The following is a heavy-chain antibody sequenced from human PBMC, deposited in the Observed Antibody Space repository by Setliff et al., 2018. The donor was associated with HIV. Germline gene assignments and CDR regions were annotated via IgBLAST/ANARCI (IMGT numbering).Heavy chain of an antibody. CDR2: VSSSSSYI. J-gene: IGHJ4*02. D-gene: IGHD3-3*01. Sequence: GGSLRLSCAASGFTFSNYAMSWVRQAPGKGLEWVSYVSSSSSYIYYADSVKGRFTISRDNAKKSLYLQMNSLRADDTAVYYCARAFSGYYFDYWGQGTLVTVSS. CDR1: GFTFSNYA. CDR3: ARAFSGYYFDY. V-gene: IGHV3-21*05.